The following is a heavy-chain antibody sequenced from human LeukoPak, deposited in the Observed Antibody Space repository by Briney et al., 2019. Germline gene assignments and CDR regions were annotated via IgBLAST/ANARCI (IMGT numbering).Heavy chain of an antibody. V-gene: IGHV4-61*02. J-gene: IGHJ3*02. D-gene: IGHD2/OR15-2a*01. CDR2: IYTSGST. CDR3: ARDTSAVRDDFDI. CDR1: GGSISSGSYY. Sequence: SETLSLTCTVSGGSISSGSYYWSWIRQPAGKGLEWIGRIYTSGSTNYNPSLKSRDTISVDTSKNQFSLKLSSVTAADTAVYYCARDTSAVRDDFDIWGQGTMVTVSS.